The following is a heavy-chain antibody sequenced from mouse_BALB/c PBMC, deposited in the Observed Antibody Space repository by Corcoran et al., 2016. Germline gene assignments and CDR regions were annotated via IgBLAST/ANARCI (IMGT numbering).Heavy chain of an antibody. D-gene: IGHD4-1*01. CDR3: ARDWDAWYFDV. V-gene: IGHV1-26*01. J-gene: IGHJ1*01. CDR2: INPYNGAT. CDR1: GYSFTGYY. Sequence: EVQLQQSGPELMKPGASVKISCKASGYSFTGYYMHWVKQSHVKSLEWIGRINPYNGATSYNQNFKDKASLTVDKSSSTAYMELHSLTSEDSAVYYCARDWDAWYFDVWGAGTTVTVSS.